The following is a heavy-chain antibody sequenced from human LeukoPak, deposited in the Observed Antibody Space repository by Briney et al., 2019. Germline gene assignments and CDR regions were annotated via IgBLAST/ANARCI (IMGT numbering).Heavy chain of an antibody. D-gene: IGHD6-6*01. CDR1: GAAISSDY. CDR3: SRLLPSRPDCYFDY. J-gene: IGHJ4*02. V-gene: IGHV4-4*09. CDR2: IYSSGTT. Sequence: PSETLSLTCTVSGAAISSDYWSWIRQPPGRRPEWIGYIYSSGTTKYNPSLPSRVTISIDTSKNQFSLKLSSMTAADTALYFCSRLLPSRPDCYFDYWGQGTLVTVYS.